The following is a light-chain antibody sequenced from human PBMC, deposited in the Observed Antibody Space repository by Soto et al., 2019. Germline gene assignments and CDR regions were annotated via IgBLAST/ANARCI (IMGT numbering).Light chain of an antibody. J-gene: IGLJ2*01. V-gene: IGLV1-40*01. Sequence: QTVVTQPPSVSGAPGQRVAISCTGSSSNIGAGYDVHWYQQLPGTAPKLLIYGNSIRPSGVPDRFSGSKSGTSASLAIGGLQAEDEADYYCQSYDSSLSGSVFGGGTQLTVL. CDR1: SSNIGAGYD. CDR3: QSYDSSLSGSV. CDR2: GNS.